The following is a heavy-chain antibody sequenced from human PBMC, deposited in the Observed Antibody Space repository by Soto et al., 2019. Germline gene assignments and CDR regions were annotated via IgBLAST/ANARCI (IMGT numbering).Heavy chain of an antibody. Sequence: QVQLVQSGAEVRRTGSSVKVSCKASGGSFSYYAFSWVRQGPGQGLEWMGGIIPLFGTTKYAQTSQGRVTITADESTKIVYMELSSLRSEDTAVYYCARSGEAYYDVLTGYYKGSWFDPWGQGTLVTVSS. J-gene: IGHJ5*02. CDR2: IIPLFGTT. V-gene: IGHV1-69*01. CDR1: GGSFSYYA. D-gene: IGHD3-9*01. CDR3: ARSGEAYYDVLTGYYKGSWFDP.